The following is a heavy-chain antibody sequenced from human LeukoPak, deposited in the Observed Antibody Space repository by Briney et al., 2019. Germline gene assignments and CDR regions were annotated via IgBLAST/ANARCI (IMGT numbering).Heavy chain of an antibody. Sequence: PGWSLRLSCAASGFTFSSYAMSWVRQAPGKGLEWVSAISGSGGSTYYADSVKGRFTISRDNSKNTLYLQMNSLRAEDTAVYYCAKVTIVVVPAATPAGYFDYWGQGTLVTVSS. D-gene: IGHD2-2*01. CDR3: AKVTIVVVPAATPAGYFDY. CDR2: ISGSGGST. CDR1: GFTFSSYA. V-gene: IGHV3-23*01. J-gene: IGHJ4*02.